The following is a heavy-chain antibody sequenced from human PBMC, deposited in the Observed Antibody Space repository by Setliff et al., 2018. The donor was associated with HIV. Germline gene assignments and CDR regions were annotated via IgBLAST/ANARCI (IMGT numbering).Heavy chain of an antibody. CDR3: ARDDKNFFDY. CDR1: GGSISSGGLY. CDR2: IYSGGDT. Sequence: TSETLSLTCTVSGGSISSGGLYWNWIRQYPGKGLEWIGYIYSGGDTYYNPSLKSRVTISVDTSKNRFSLDLRSVTAADTAIYYCARDDKNFFDYWGQGALVTVSS. J-gene: IGHJ4*02. V-gene: IGHV4-31*03.